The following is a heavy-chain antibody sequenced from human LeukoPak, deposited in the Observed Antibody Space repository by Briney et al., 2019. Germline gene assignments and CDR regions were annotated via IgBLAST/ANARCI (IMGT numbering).Heavy chain of an antibody. J-gene: IGHJ4*02. CDR3: ATESPERYGDYVI. Sequence: ASVKVSCKVSGYTLTELSMHWVRQAPGKGLEWMGGFDPEDGETIYAQKFQGRVTMTVDTSTDTAYMELSSLRSEDTAVYYCATESPERYGDYVIWGQGTLVTVSS. D-gene: IGHD4-17*01. CDR1: GYTLTELS. CDR2: FDPEDGET. V-gene: IGHV1-24*01.